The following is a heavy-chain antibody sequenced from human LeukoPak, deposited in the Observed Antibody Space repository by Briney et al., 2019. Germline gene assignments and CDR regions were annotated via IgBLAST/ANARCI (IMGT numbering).Heavy chain of an antibody. CDR3: AREFRHDPGSYGMDV. V-gene: IGHV3-48*03. D-gene: IGHD2-15*01. J-gene: IGHJ6*02. Sequence: PGGSLRLSCAASGFTFSSYEMNWVRQAPGKGLEWVSYISSSGSTIYYADSVEGRFTISRDNAKNSLYLQMNSLRAEDTAVYYCAREFRHDPGSYGMDVWGQGTTVTVSS. CDR1: GFTFSSYE. CDR2: ISSSGSTI.